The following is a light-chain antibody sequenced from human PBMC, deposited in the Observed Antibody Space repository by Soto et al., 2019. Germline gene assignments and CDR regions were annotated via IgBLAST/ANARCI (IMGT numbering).Light chain of an antibody. CDR1: QSVSSS. CDR3: QQYAASPIN. Sequence: EFGFTQSPGTLSLSPGERAILSCRASQSVSSSLAWYRQKPGQAPRLLIYGASSRATGIPDRFSGSGSGTDFTLTISRLEPEDFAVFYCQQYAASPINCGKGKRREIK. J-gene: IGKJ5*01. V-gene: IGKV3-20*01. CDR2: GAS.